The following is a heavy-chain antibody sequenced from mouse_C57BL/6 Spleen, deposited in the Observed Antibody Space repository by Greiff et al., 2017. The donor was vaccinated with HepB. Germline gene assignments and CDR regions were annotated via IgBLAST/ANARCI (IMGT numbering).Heavy chain of an antibody. CDR2: IDPSDSET. Sequence: QVQLKQPGAELVRPGSSVKLSCKASGYTFTSYWMHWVKQRPIQGLEWIGNIDPSDSETHYNQKFKDKATLTVDKSSSTAYMQLSSLTSEDSAVYYCARGGTTVVDWYFDVWGTGTTVTVSS. CDR1: GYTFTSYW. V-gene: IGHV1-52*01. D-gene: IGHD1-1*01. J-gene: IGHJ1*03. CDR3: ARGGTTVVDWYFDV.